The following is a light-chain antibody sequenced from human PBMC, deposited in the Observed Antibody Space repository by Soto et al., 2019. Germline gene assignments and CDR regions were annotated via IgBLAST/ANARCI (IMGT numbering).Light chain of an antibody. CDR3: QQYNIWPPDT. CDR1: QSVSSK. CDR2: GAS. Sequence: EIVMTQSPATLSVSLGERATLSCRASQSVSSKLDWYQQKPGQAPRLLSSGASTSATGIPDRFSGGGYRTEFTVSIRSLQSEDFVLYYCQQYNIWPPDTFGKGPKV. J-gene: IGKJ2*01. V-gene: IGKV3D-15*01.